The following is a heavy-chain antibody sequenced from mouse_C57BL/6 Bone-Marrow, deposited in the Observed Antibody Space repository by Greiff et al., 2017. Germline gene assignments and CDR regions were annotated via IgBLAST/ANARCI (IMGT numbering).Heavy chain of an antibody. J-gene: IGHJ3*01. V-gene: IGHV3-6*01. Sequence: EVKLLESGPGLVKPSQSLSLTCSVTGYSITSGYYWNWIRQFPGNKLEWMGYISYDGSNNYNPSLKNRISLTRDTSKNQFFLKLNSVTTEDTATYYSARGGVYDYGGFAYWGQGTLVTVSA. CDR2: ISYDGSN. CDR3: ARGGVYDYGGFAY. D-gene: IGHD2-4*01. CDR1: GYSITSGYY.